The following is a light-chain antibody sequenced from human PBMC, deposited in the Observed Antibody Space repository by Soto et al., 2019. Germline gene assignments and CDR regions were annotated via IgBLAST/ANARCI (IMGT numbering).Light chain of an antibody. CDR3: QQYGSVPLT. V-gene: IGKV3-20*01. CDR1: ESVSTSY. J-gene: IGKJ4*01. Sequence: EIVLTQSPGTLSLSPGERATLSCRASESVSTSYLAWYQQKTGQAPRLLIYGASSRATGIPDRFSGSGSGADFALTISRLEPEDFAVYYCQQYGSVPLTFVGGTKVEIK. CDR2: GAS.